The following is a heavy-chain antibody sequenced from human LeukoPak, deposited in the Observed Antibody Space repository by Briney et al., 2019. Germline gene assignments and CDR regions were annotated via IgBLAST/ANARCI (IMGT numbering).Heavy chain of an antibody. CDR1: GYTFTSYG. CDR3: AHSPGIAVAGNGNWLDP. D-gene: IGHD6-19*01. J-gene: IGHJ5*02. CDR2: IIPIFDTA. Sequence: GASVKVSCKASGYTFTSYGISWVRQAPGQGLEWMGGIIPIFDTAHYAQKFQGRVTITADESTSTAYMELSSLRSEDTAVYYCAHSPGIAVAGNGNWLDPWGQGTLVTVSS. V-gene: IGHV1-69*13.